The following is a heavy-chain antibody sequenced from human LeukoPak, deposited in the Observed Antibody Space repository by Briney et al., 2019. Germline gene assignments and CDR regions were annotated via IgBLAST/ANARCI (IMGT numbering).Heavy chain of an antibody. CDR3: TRVVNGGHFDY. CDR1: GGSFSGYY. Sequence: SETLSLTCAVYGGSFSGYYWTWIRQPPGKGLEWIGYVYHTGTSGYHPSPKSRVAMSLDTSKNQVSLKLSSVTAADTAVYFCTRVVNGGHFDYWGQGTLVTVSS. J-gene: IGHJ4*02. D-gene: IGHD2-8*01. V-gene: IGHV4-34*10. CDR2: VYHTGTS.